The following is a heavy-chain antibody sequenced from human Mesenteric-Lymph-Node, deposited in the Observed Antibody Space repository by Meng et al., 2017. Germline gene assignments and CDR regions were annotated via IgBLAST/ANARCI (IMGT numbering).Heavy chain of an antibody. CDR2: ISYDGSNK. CDR1: GFTFSSYA. D-gene: IGHD2-2*01. CDR3: ARWGDIVVVPAAVDYGMDV. J-gene: IGHJ6*02. Sequence: GESLKISCAASGFTFSSYAMHWVRQAPGKGLEWVAVISYDGSNKYYADSVKGRFTISRDNSKNSLYLQMNSLRAEDTAVYYCARWGDIVVVPAAVDYGMDVWGQGTTVTVSS. V-gene: IGHV3-30*07.